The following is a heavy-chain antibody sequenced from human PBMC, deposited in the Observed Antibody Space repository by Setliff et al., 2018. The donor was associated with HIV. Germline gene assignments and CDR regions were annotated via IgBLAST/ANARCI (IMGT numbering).Heavy chain of an antibody. J-gene: IGHJ4*02. Sequence: SETLSLTCTVSGGSISSHYWSWIRQSPGNGLEWIGYVYHSGTGTIRYNPSLKSRVTISVDTSKSQLSLKLNSMTAADTAVYYCARGGYYYDAGSSFDSWGQGTLVTVS. V-gene: IGHV4-59*11. CDR3: ARGGYYYDAGSSFDS. CDR1: GGSISSHY. CDR2: VYHSGTGTI. D-gene: IGHD3-10*01.